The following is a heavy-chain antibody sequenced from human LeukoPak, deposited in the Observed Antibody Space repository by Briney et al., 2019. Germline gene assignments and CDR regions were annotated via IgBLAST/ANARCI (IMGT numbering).Heavy chain of an antibody. D-gene: IGHD3-10*01. CDR2: FDPEDGET. Sequence: GASVKVSCKVSGYTLTELAMHWVRQATGKGLEWMGGFDPEDGETIYAQKFRGRVTMTENTSTDTAYMELSSLRSEDTAMYYCATEVITMVRVYYFDYWGQGTLVTVSS. V-gene: IGHV1-24*01. J-gene: IGHJ4*02. CDR1: GYTLTELA. CDR3: ATEVITMVRVYYFDY.